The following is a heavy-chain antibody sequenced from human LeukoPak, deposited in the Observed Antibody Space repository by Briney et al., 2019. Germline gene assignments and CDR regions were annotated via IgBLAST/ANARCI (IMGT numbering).Heavy chain of an antibody. Sequence: GASVKVSCKASGYTFTSYGISWVRQAPGQGLEWMGRIIPILGIANYAQKFQGRVTITADKSTSTAYMELSSLRSEDTAVYYCARPSLNYYYGMDVWGQGTTVTVSS. D-gene: IGHD3-16*01. CDR2: IIPILGIA. V-gene: IGHV1-69*04. CDR1: GYTFTSYG. J-gene: IGHJ6*02. CDR3: ARPSLNYYYGMDV.